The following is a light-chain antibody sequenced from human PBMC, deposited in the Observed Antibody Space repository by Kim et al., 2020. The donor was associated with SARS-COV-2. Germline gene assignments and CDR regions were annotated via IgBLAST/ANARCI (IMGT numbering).Light chain of an antibody. V-gene: IGLV3-21*04. CDR2: YDN. CDR1: NIGSKS. Sequence: APGKTARIPCGGNNIGSKSVHWYQQKTGQAPVLVIYYDNDRPSGIPERFAGSNSGNTATLTISRVEAGDEADYYCQVWDSSSDHVVFGGGTKLTVL. J-gene: IGLJ2*01. CDR3: QVWDSSSDHVV.